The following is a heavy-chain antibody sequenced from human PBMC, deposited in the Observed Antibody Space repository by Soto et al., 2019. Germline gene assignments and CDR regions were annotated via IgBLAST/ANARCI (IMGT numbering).Heavy chain of an antibody. Sequence: GGSLRLSCAASGFTFNYYWMHWVRQAPGQGLVWVAHIQNDGSRTTYADSVKGRFTISRDNAKNTMYLQMNSLRAEDTAVYYCARGDLGDLALEGRAVSAIRVTRIDDP. J-gene: IGHJ5*02. CDR1: GFTFNYYW. D-gene: IGHD4-17*01. V-gene: IGHV3-74*01. CDR2: IQNDGSRT. CDR3: ARGDLGDLALEGRAVSAIRVTRIDDP.